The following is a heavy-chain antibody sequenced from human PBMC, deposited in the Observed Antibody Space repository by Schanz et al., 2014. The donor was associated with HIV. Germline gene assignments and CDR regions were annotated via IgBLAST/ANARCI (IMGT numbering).Heavy chain of an antibody. D-gene: IGHD2-15*01. V-gene: IGHV3-23*01. CDR1: GFTFSNYA. CDR3: ALSRPSGYGGSWYFDL. Sequence: EVQLLESGGHLVQPGGSLRLSCTVSGFTFSNYAMTWVRQAPGKGLEWVSLLSGSGSTTYSADSVKGRFTISRDNSKNTLYLQMNSLRAEDTAVYYCALSRPSGYGGSWYFDLWGRGTLVAVSS. J-gene: IGHJ2*01. CDR2: LSGSGSTT.